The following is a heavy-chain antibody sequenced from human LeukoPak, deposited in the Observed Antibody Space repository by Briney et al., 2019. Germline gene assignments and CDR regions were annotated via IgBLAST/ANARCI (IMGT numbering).Heavy chain of an antibody. CDR3: ARGPLDYDFWSGPKAYYMDV. CDR1: GYTFTSYY. CDR2: INPSGGST. J-gene: IGHJ6*03. V-gene: IGHV1-46*01. Sequence: GASVKVSCKASGYTFTSYYMHWVRQAPGQGLEWMGIINPSGGSTSYAQKFQGRVTMTRDTSTSTVYMELSSLRSEDTAVYYCARGPLDYDFWSGPKAYYMDVWGKGTTVTVSS. D-gene: IGHD3-3*01.